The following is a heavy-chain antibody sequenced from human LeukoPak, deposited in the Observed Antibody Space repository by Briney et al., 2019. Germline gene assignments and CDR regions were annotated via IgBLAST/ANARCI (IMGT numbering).Heavy chain of an antibody. Sequence: PSETLSLTCAVSGASFTSYHWTWIRQPPGKGLEWIGDNYPGGTIRYNPSLESRVTISVDTSKNQFSLMLNSVSAADTAVYYCARHVAHSSMIDSWGLGTQVTVSS. CDR2: NYPGGTI. V-gene: IGHV4-4*09. J-gene: IGHJ4*02. CDR3: ARHVAHSSMIDS. CDR1: GASFTSYH. D-gene: IGHD6-6*01.